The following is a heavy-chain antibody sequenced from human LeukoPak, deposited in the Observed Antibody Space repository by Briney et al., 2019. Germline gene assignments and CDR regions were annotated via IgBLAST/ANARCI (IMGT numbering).Heavy chain of an antibody. CDR1: GFTFSSYS. Sequence: PGGSLRLSCAASGFTFSSYSMNWVRQAPGKGLEWVPYISTSSSTIYYADSVKGRFTISRDNAKNSLYLQMNNLRAEDTAVYFCARALWELPFDYWGQGTLVTVSS. CDR2: ISTSSSTI. V-gene: IGHV3-48*01. D-gene: IGHD1-26*01. J-gene: IGHJ4*02. CDR3: ARALWELPFDY.